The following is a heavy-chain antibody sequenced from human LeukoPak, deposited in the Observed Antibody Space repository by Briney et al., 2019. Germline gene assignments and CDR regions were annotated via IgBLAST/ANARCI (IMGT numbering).Heavy chain of an antibody. CDR1: GLTFSRCA. D-gene: IGHD1-1*01. CDR2: IFGGGTRT. J-gene: IGHJ4*02. V-gene: IGHV3-23*01. CDR3: AKGHSEGGTGFDF. Sequence: GGSLRLSCALSGLTFSRCAMSWVRQAPRKGLEWVSAIFGGGTRTYYADSVKGRFTISRDNSKNTLYVQMNSLRAEDTAVYYCAKGHSEGGTGFDFWGQGTLVTVSS.